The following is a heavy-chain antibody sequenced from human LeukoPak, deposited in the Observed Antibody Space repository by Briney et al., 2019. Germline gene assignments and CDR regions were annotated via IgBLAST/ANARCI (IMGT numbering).Heavy chain of an antibody. J-gene: IGHJ4*02. CDR1: GFTFSSYS. V-gene: IGHV3-48*04. Sequence: PGGSLRLSCAASGFTFSSYSMNWVRQAPGKGLEWVTYISSSSSTIYYADSVKGRFTISRDNAKNSLYLQMNSLRAEDTAVYYCARDYGHYYDSSGSDYWGQGTLVTVSS. D-gene: IGHD3-22*01. CDR2: ISSSSSTI. CDR3: ARDYGHYYDSSGSDY.